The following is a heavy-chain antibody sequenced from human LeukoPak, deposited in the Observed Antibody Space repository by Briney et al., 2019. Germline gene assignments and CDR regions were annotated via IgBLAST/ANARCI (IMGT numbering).Heavy chain of an antibody. J-gene: IGHJ4*02. V-gene: IGHV4-59*01. CDR2: IYYSGST. Sequence: TSETLSLTCTVSGDSISSYYWSWIRQPPGKGLEWIAYIYYSGSTNYNPSLKSRVTISVDTSKNQFSLKLSSVTAADTAVYYCARAWATDYFDYWGQGTLVTVSS. CDR3: ARAWATDYFDY. CDR1: GDSISSYY.